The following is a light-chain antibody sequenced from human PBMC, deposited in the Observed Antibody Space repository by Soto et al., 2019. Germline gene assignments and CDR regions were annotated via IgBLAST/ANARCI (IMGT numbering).Light chain of an antibody. Sequence: QSVLTQPASVSGSPGQSITISCTGTSSDVGGYNYVSWYQQHPGKAPNLMIYDVSNRPSGVSNRFSGSKSGNTVALTISGLKAEDEAAYYCSSYTSSSTVFGGGTKLTVL. J-gene: IGLJ2*01. CDR2: DVS. CDR1: SSDVGGYNY. CDR3: SSYTSSSTV. V-gene: IGLV2-14*01.